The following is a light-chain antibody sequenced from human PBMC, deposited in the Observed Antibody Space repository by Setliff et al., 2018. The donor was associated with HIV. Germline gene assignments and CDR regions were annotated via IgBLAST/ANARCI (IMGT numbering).Light chain of an antibody. CDR2: EVS. J-gene: IGLJ1*01. V-gene: IGLV2-18*02. CDR3: SSYTTSITFV. Sequence: QSVLTQPPYASGAPGQSVTISCTGSTSDIGHYNRVSWYQQPPGAAPKLIMYEVSHRPSGVPDRFSGSKSGSTASLTISGLQPEDEADYYCSSYTTSITFVFGTGTKVTVL. CDR1: TSDIGHYNR.